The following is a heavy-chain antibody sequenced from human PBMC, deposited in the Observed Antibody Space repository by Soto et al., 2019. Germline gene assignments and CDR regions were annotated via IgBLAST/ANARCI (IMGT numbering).Heavy chain of an antibody. CDR3: ARHVPRYCSGSSCFGTVYYFDY. J-gene: IGHJ4*02. CDR2: INHSGST. Sequence: PSETLSLTCAVYGGSFSGYYWSWIRQPPGKGLEWIGEINHSGSTNYNPSLKSRVTISVDTSKNQFSLKLRSVTAADTAVYYCARHVPRYCSGSSCFGTVYYFDYWGQGTLVTVSS. D-gene: IGHD2-15*01. CDR1: GGSFSGYY. V-gene: IGHV4-34*01.